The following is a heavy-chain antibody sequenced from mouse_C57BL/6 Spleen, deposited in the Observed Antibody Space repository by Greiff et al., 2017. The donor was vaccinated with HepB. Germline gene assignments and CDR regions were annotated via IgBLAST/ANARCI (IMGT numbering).Heavy chain of an antibody. Sequence: VNVVESGPGLVAPSQSLSITCTVSGFSLTSYAISWVRQPPGKGLEWLGVIWTGGGTNYNSALKSRLSISQDNSKSQVFLKMNSLQTDDTARYYCARKGYGSSYWYFDVWGTGTTVTVSS. CDR2: IWTGGGT. J-gene: IGHJ1*03. CDR3: ARKGYGSSYWYFDV. V-gene: IGHV2-9-1*01. CDR1: GFSLTSYA. D-gene: IGHD1-1*01.